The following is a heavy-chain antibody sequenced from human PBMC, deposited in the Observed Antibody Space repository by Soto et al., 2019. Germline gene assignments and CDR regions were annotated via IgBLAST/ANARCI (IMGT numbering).Heavy chain of an antibody. CDR2: ISGNSGFT. CDR1: GFTFSNYA. Sequence: EVQVLESGGGLVQPGGSLRLSCAASGFTFSNYAMNWVRQAPGKGLEWVSGISGNSGFTYYTDSVKGRFTISRDNSKNTLFLQMNGLRDEDTAIYYCVKVGSFYVPRSPFESWGRGIVVTVYS. V-gene: IGHV3-23*01. J-gene: IGHJ4*02. D-gene: IGHD1-26*01. CDR3: VKVGSFYVPRSPFES.